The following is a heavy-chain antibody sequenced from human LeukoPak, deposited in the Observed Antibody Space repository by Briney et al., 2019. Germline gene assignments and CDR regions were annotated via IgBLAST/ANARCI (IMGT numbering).Heavy chain of an antibody. Sequence: SETLSLTCTVSGGSISSGGYYWSWIRQHPGKGLEWIGYIYYSGSTYYNPSLKSRVTISVDTSKNQFSLKLSSVTAADTAVYYCARENDYDLGMDVWGQGTTVTVSS. D-gene: IGHD3-3*01. CDR2: IYYSGST. CDR1: GGSISSGGYY. CDR3: ARENDYDLGMDV. J-gene: IGHJ6*02. V-gene: IGHV4-31*03.